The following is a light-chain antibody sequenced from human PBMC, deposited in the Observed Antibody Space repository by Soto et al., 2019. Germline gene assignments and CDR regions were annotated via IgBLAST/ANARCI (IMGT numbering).Light chain of an antibody. CDR2: GAY. V-gene: IGKV3-15*01. Sequence: EIVMTQSPATVSVSPGERATLSCRASQNVSSNLAWYQQKPGQPPRLLIYGAYTRATGVPARFSGSGSGTEFTLTINSLQSEDFATYYCQQTYSTLNSFGQGTKLEIK. J-gene: IGKJ2*03. CDR1: QNVSSN. CDR3: QQTYSTLNS.